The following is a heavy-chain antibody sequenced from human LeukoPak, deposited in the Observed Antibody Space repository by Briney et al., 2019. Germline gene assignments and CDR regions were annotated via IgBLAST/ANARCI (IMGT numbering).Heavy chain of an antibody. J-gene: IGHJ5*02. CDR3: ARDPLGPGYGVA. D-gene: IGHD6-13*01. Sequence: SETLSLTCTVSGGSISSGSYYWSWIRQPAGKGLEWIGRIYTSGSTNYNPSLKSRVTISVDTSKNQFSQKLSSVTAADTAVYYCARDPLGPGYGVAWGQGTLVTVSS. V-gene: IGHV4-61*02. CDR2: IYTSGST. CDR1: GGSISSGSYY.